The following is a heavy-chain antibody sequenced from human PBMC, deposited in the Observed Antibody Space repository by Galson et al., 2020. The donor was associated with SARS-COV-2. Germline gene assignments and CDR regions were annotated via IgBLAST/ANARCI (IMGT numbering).Heavy chain of an antibody. Sequence: SQTLSLTCTVSGYSISSGYYWGWIRQPPGKGLEWIGSVYHSGSTYYNPSLKSRVTISVDTSKNQFSLKLSSVTAADTAVYYCARNRAGLPSSTIFGLGSNFDYWGQGTLVAVSS. CDR3: ARNRAGLPSSTIFGLGSNFDY. D-gene: IGHD3-3*01. V-gene: IGHV4-38-2*02. J-gene: IGHJ4*02. CDR1: GYSISSGYY. CDR2: VYHSGST.